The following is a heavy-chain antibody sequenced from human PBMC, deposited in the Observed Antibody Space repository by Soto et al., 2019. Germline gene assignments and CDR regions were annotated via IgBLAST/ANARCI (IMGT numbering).Heavy chain of an antibody. CDR2: IYYSGST. V-gene: IGHV4-39*01. CDR1: GGSISSSSYY. Sequence: PSETLSLTCTVSGGSISSSSYYWGWIRQPPGKGLEWIGSIYYSGSTYYNPSLKSRVTISVDTSKNQFSLKLSSVTAADTAVYYCARQIVVVPAAIPGDGMDVWGQGTTVTVSS. D-gene: IGHD2-2*01. CDR3: ARQIVVVPAAIPGDGMDV. J-gene: IGHJ6*02.